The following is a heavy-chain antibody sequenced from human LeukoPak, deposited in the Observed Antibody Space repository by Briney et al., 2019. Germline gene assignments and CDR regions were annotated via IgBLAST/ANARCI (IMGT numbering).Heavy chain of an antibody. CDR3: ARGYYLYGMDV. CDR1: GFTFSSYS. J-gene: IGHJ6*03. CDR2: ISSSSSTI. D-gene: IGHD3-10*01. Sequence: GGSLRLSCAASGFTFSSYSMNWVRQAPGKGLEWVSYISSSSSTIYYADSVKGRFTISRDNAKNSLYLQMNSLRAEDTAVYYCARGYYLYGMDVWGKGTTVTVSS. V-gene: IGHV3-48*01.